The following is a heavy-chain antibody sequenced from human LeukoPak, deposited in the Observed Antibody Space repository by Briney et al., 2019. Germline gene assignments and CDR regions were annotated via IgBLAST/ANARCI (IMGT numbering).Heavy chain of an antibody. CDR2: ISGSGGST. CDR3: ARGIVAAKGADY. J-gene: IGHJ4*02. V-gene: IGHV3-21*01. CDR1: GFTFSSYS. Sequence: PGGSLRLSCAASGFTFSSYSMNWVRQAPGKGLEWVSAISGSGGSTYYADSVKGRFTISRDNAKNSLYLQMNSLRAEDTAVYYCARGIVAAKGADYWGQGTLVTVSS. D-gene: IGHD1-26*01.